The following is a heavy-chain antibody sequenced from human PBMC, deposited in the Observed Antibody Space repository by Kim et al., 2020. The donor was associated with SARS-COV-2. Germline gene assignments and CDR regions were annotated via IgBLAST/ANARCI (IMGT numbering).Heavy chain of an antibody. D-gene: IGHD6-13*01. V-gene: IGHV1-3*01. Sequence: NGTTKYSQKFQGRVTITRDTSASTAYMELSSLRSEDTAVYYCAKVGGDSSWGQGTLVTVSS. J-gene: IGHJ1*01. CDR3: AKVGGDSS. CDR2: NGTT.